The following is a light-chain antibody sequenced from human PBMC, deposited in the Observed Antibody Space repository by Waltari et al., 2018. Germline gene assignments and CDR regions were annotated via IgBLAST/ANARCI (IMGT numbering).Light chain of an antibody. Sequence: QSVLTQPPSASGTPGQRVTISCSGSSANIGRNYCYWYQQLPGTAPRLPIYRDDKRPSGVSDRFSGSKAGTSASLTISGLRSDDDAEYYCAAWDTSRTAFFVFGSGTKVTVL. V-gene: IGLV1-47*01. J-gene: IGLJ1*01. CDR3: AAWDTSRTAFFV. CDR2: RDD. CDR1: SANIGRNY.